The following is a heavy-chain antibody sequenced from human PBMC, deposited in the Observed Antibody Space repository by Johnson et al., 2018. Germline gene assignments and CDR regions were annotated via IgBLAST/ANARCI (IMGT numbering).Heavy chain of an antibody. CDR2: ISYDGSNK. D-gene: IGHD2-15*01. CDR3: AQTAASYSEYFQH. V-gene: IGHV3-30*03. CDR1: GFTFRSYG. J-gene: IGHJ1*01. Sequence: QVQLVESGGGVVQPGRSLRLSCAASGFTFRSYGMHWVRQAPGKGLEWVTVISYDGSNKYYADSVRGRFTISRDNSKNTLYLQMNSLRAGDTAVYYCAQTAASYSEYFQHWGQGTLVTVSS.